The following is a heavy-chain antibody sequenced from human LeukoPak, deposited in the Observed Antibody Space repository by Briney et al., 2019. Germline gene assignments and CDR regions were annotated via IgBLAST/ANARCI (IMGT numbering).Heavy chain of an antibody. CDR2: INPNSGGT. CDR3: AREGYCSSTSCQFDY. D-gene: IGHD2-2*01. Sequence: ASVKVSCKASGYTFTGYYMHWVRQAPGQGLEWMGWINPNSGGTNYAQKFQGRVTMTRDTSISTAYMELNRLRFDDTAVYYCAREGYCSSTSCQFDYWGQGTLVTVSS. J-gene: IGHJ4*02. V-gene: IGHV1-2*02. CDR1: GYTFTGYY.